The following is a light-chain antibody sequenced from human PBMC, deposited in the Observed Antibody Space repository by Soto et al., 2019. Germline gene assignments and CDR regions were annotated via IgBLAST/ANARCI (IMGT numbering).Light chain of an antibody. CDR3: HQYATPSYT. J-gene: IGKJ2*01. V-gene: IGKV3-20*01. CDR1: QSVSSNS. CDR2: GAF. Sequence: EIVLTQSPGTLSLSPGERASLSCRASQSVSSNSLAWYQQKPGQPPRLLISGAFSKPTGIPDRFSGSGSETDFTLTISRLEPEDFAVYFCHQYATPSYTFGQGTMLEI.